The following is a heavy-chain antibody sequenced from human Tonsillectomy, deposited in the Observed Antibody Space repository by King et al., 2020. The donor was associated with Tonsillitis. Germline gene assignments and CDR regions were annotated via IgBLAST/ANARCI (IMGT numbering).Heavy chain of an antibody. CDR2: IYYSGST. D-gene: IGHD4-23*01. CDR3: ADLRWGY. CDR1: GGSISSYY. J-gene: IGHJ4*02. V-gene: IGHV4-59*01. Sequence: VQLQESGPGLMKPSETLSLTCTVSGGSISSYYWSWIRQPPGKGLEWIGYIYYSGSTNYNPSLKSRVTISVDTSKNQFSLKLSSVTAADTAVYYCADLRWGYWGQGTLITVSS.